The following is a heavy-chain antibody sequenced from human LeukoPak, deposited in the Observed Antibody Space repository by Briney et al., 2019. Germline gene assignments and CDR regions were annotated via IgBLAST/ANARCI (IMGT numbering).Heavy chain of an antibody. V-gene: IGHV4-34*01. CDR3: ARTMVRGVIISDYYGMDV. CDR2: INHSGST. D-gene: IGHD3-10*01. CDR1: GGSFSGYY. Sequence: IPSETLSLTCAVYGGSFSGYYWSWIRQPPGKGLEWTGEINHSGSTNYNPSLKSRVTISVDTSKNQFSLKLSSVTAADTAVYYCARTMVRGVIISDYYGMDVWGKGTTVTVSS. J-gene: IGHJ6*04.